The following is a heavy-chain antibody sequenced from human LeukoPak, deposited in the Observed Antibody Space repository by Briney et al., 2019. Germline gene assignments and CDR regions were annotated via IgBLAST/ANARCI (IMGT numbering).Heavy chain of an antibody. J-gene: IGHJ4*02. Sequence: ASVKVSCKASGYTFTTHYIHWVRQAPGQGLEWMGIIDPIGSRTTYAQNFQGRVTMTRDTSTSTVYMELSSLRSDDTAMYYCARDLGRGAAASYYFDYWGQGTLVTVSS. CDR3: ARDLGRGAAASYYFDY. CDR2: IDPIGSRT. D-gene: IGHD6-13*01. V-gene: IGHV1-46*01. CDR1: GYTFTTHY.